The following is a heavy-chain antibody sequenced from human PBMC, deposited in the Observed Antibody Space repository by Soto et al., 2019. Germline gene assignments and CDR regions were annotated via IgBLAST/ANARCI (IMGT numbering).Heavy chain of an antibody. D-gene: IGHD2-15*01. V-gene: IGHV3-30*18. CDR3: AKTDPGGRCSGICYPDY. CDR1: GFTFSTYA. CDR2: ISYDATNK. J-gene: IGHJ4*02. Sequence: QVHLVESGGGVVQPGQSLRLSCAASGFTFSTYAMHWLRQAPGKGLEWVAIISYDATNKFYGDSVKGRFTISRDNSQNMXYLPMISLRPEETAVYYCAKTDPGGRCSGICYPDYWGQGTLVTVSS.